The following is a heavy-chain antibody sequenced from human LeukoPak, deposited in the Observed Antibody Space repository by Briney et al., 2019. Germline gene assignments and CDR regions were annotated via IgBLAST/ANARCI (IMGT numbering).Heavy chain of an antibody. D-gene: IGHD3-3*01. CDR1: GSSISSDYY. V-gene: IGHV4-38-2*01. Sequence: SEILSLTCAVSGSSISSDYYWGWIRPPPGKGLEWIGSISHGGSTYYSPSLKSRLTISVDTSKNQFSLNLSSVTAADTAVYYCAGAPYNFWSTYLDYWGQGTLVTVSS. CDR3: AGAPYNFWSTYLDY. J-gene: IGHJ4*02. CDR2: ISHGGST.